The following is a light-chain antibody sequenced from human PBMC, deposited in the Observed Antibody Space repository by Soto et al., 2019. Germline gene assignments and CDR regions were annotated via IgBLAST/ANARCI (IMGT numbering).Light chain of an antibody. J-gene: IGKJ1*01. V-gene: IGKV1-5*03. CDR2: KAS. Sequence: DIQMTQYPSTLSASVGDRVTITCRASQSISSWLAWYQQKPGKAPKLMIYKASSLESGVPSRFSGSGSGTEFTLTIRSLQPDDFATYYCQQYNSYWTLGQGNTVEIK. CDR1: QSISSW. CDR3: QQYNSYWT.